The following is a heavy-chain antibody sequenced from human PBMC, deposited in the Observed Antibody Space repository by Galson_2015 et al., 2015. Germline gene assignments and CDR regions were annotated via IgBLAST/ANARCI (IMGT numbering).Heavy chain of an antibody. J-gene: IGHJ4*02. CDR2: ISKSGRDT. D-gene: IGHD1-26*01. CDR3: AKGREWELPLDY. V-gene: IGHV3-23*01. CDR1: GFTFSGYA. Sequence: LSCAASGFTFSGYAMSWVRQAPGKGLEWVSAISKSGRDTYYADSVKGRFTISRDNSKNTLYLQMNSLRAEDTAVYYCAKGREWELPLDYWGQGALVTVSS.